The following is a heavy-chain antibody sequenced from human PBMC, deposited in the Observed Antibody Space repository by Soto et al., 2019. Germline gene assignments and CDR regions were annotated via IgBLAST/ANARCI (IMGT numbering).Heavy chain of an antibody. CDR1: GGSFSGYY. CDR3: ARGRVVGTGYSSGWVDY. J-gene: IGHJ4*02. Sequence: QVQLQQWGAGLLKPSETLSLTCAVYGGSFSGYYWSWIRQPPGKGLEWIGEINHSGSTNYNPSLKSRVTISGDTSKNQFSLKLSSVTTADTAVYYCARGRVVGTGYSSGWVDYWGQGTLVTVSS. CDR2: INHSGST. V-gene: IGHV4-34*01. D-gene: IGHD6-19*01.